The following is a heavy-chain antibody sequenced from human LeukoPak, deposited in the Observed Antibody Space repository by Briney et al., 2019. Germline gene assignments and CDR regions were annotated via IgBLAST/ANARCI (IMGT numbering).Heavy chain of an antibody. J-gene: IGHJ4*01. CDR3: ARDHNPLVVVVAATVLYYFDY. CDR2: ICSSCSYI. D-gene: IGHD2-15*01. CDR1: GFTFSSYS. Sequence: GGSLRLSCAASGFTFSSYSMNWVRQAPGKGLEWVSSICSSCSYIYYADSVKGRFTMSRDNAKNLLYLQMNSLRAEDTAVYYCARDHNPLVVVVAATVLYYFDYWGQGTLVTVSS. V-gene: IGHV3-21*01.